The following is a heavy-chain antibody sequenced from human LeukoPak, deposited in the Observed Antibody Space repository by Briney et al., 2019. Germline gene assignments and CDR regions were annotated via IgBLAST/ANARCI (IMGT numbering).Heavy chain of an antibody. Sequence: GASVKVSCKASGYTFTGYYMHWVRQAPGQGLEWMGWINPNSGGTNYAQKFQGRVTMTRDTSTSTVYMELSSLRSEDTAVYYCARDLSAMVRGGDAFDIWGQGTMVTVSS. D-gene: IGHD3-10*01. CDR1: GYTFTGYY. CDR3: ARDLSAMVRGGDAFDI. J-gene: IGHJ3*02. CDR2: INPNSGGT. V-gene: IGHV1-2*02.